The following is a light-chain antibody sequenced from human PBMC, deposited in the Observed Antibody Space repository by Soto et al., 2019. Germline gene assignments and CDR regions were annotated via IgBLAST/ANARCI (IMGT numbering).Light chain of an antibody. CDR3: ISYTGSSTSYV. V-gene: IGLV2-14*01. J-gene: IGLJ1*01. CDR2: EVS. Sequence: QSVLTQPASVSGSPGQSITISCTGTNSDIGSYSHVAWYQQFPGKTPKLIIYEVSYRPSGASHRFSASKSGNTASLTISGLQADDEADYYCISYTGSSTSYVFGTGTKVTVL. CDR1: NSDIGSYSH.